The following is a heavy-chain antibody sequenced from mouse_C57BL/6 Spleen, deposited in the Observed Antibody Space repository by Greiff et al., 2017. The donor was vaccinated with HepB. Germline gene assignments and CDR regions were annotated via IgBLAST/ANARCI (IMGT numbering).Heavy chain of an antibody. Sequence: VQLQESGAELVRPGTSVKVSCKASGYAFTNYLIEWVKQRPGQGLEWIGVINPGSGGTNYNEKFKGKATLTADKSSSTAYMQLSSLTSEDSAVYFCARGGITTNYYAMDYWGQGTSVTVSS. V-gene: IGHV1-54*01. CDR2: INPGSGGT. J-gene: IGHJ4*01. CDR1: GYAFTNYL. D-gene: IGHD2-4*01. CDR3: ARGGITTNYYAMDY.